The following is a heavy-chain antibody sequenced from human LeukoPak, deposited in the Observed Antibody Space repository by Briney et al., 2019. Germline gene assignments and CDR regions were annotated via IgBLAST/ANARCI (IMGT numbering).Heavy chain of an antibody. CDR2: ISAGATRT. CDR1: GFTFSSYA. J-gene: IGHJ4*02. D-gene: IGHD3-9*01. Sequence: PGGSLRLSCAASGFTFSSYAMAWVRQAPGKGLEWVSGISAGATRTYYTNSVRGRFTISRDNSENTLYLQMNSLRAEDAAVYYCAKYVTRETYFGEYWGQGTLVAVS. V-gene: IGHV3-23*01. CDR3: AKYVTRETYFGEY.